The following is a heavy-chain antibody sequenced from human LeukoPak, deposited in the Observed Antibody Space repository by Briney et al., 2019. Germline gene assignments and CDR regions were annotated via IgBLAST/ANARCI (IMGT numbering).Heavy chain of an antibody. J-gene: IGHJ4*02. CDR1: GGSISSSSYY. CDR2: IYYGGST. CDR3: ARLVTGIAAAGIDY. Sequence: SETLSLTCTVSGGSISSSSYYWGWIRQPPGKGLEWIGSIYYGGSTYYNPSLKSRVTISVDTSKNQFSLKLSSVTAADTAVYYCARLVTGIAAAGIDYWGQGTLVTVSS. V-gene: IGHV4-39*01. D-gene: IGHD6-13*01.